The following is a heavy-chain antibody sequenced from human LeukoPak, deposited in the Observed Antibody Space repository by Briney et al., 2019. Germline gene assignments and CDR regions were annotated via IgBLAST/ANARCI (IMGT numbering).Heavy chain of an antibody. CDR2: IKSKVDGETT. CDR1: AFTFSNYA. D-gene: IGHD3-3*01. V-gene: IGHV3-15*05. CDR3: HDFAS. J-gene: IGHJ4*02. Sequence: TGGSLRLSCAASAFTFSNYAMSWVRQAPGKGLEWVGRIKSKVDGETTDYAAPVKGRFTISRDDSKSMVYLQMTSLTTEDTALYYCHDFASWGQGTLVTVSS.